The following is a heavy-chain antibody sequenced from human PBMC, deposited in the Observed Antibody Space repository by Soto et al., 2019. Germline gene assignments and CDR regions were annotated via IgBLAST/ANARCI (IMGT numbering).Heavy chain of an antibody. CDR2: IKFDGSIP. Sequence: DVQVVESGGRLVQPGGSLRLSCAASGFTFSNYWLHWVRQTPGKGLVWVSRIKFDGSIPNYADSVKGRVTLSRDNAKNTVYLQMDSLRAEDTAVYSCARGARNYYYFDYWGQGTLVTVSS. V-gene: IGHV3-74*01. CDR1: GFTFSNYW. D-gene: IGHD1-7*01. CDR3: ARGARNYYYFDY. J-gene: IGHJ4*02.